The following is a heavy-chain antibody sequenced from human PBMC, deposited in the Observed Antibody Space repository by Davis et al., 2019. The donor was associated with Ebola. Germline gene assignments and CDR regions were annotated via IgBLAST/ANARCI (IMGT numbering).Heavy chain of an antibody. CDR2: ISTSSTYI. Sequence: GGSLRLSCAASGFTFGSYSMNWVRQAPGKGLEWVSSISTSSTYIYYADSVKGRFTISRDNPKNTLYLQMNSLRPEDTAVYYCVKTRSNWWNDALDMWGQGTMVTVSS. J-gene: IGHJ3*02. V-gene: IGHV3-21*01. CDR1: GFTFGSYS. CDR3: VKTRSNWWNDALDM. D-gene: IGHD2-8*02.